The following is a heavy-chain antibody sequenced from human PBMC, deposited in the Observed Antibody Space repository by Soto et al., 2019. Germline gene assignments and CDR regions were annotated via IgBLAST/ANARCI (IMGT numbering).Heavy chain of an antibody. CDR2: MNPNSGNT. D-gene: IGHD3-16*02. V-gene: IGHV1-8*01. CDR1: GYTFTSYD. J-gene: IGHJ3*02. CDR3: ARVNSYYDYIWGSYRFRVDAFDI. Sequence: ASVKVSCKASGYTFTSYDINWGRQATGQGLEWMGWMNPNSGNTGYAQKFQGRVTMTRNTSISTAYMELSSLRSEDTAVYYCARVNSYYDYIWGSYRFRVDAFDIWGQGTMVTVSS.